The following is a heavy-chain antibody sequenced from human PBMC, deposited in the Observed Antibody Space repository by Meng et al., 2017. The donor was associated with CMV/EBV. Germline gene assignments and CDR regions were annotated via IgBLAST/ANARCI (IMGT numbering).Heavy chain of an antibody. J-gene: IGHJ4*02. V-gene: IGHV3-21*01. Sequence: EVQLVESGGGLVKPGGSLRLSCAGSGLIFSSYSMKWVGQAPGKGLEWVSSISSSSSYIYYADSVKGRFTISRDNAKNSLYLQMNSLRAEDTAVYYCARDSYYYDSSGYWPSYYFDYWGQGTLVTVAS. D-gene: IGHD3-22*01. CDR3: ARDSYYYDSSGYWPSYYFDY. CDR1: GLIFSSYS. CDR2: ISSSSSYI.